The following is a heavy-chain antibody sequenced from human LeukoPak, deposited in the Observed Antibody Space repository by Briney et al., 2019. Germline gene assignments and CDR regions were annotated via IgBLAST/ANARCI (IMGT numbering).Heavy chain of an antibody. CDR2: ISWNSGSI. CDR3: AKGLGRGAFDI. Sequence: GGSLRLSCAASGFTFDDYAMHWVRQAPGKGLEWVSGISWNSGSIGYADSVKGRFTISRDNAKNSLYLQMNSLRAEDTALYYCAKGLGRGAFDIWGQGTMVTVSS. CDR1: GFTFDDYA. V-gene: IGHV3-9*01. J-gene: IGHJ3*02. D-gene: IGHD3-16*01.